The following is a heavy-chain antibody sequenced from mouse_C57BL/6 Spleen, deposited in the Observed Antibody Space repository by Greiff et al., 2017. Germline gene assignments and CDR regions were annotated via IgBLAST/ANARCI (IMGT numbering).Heavy chain of an antibody. CDR2: IYPSDSET. Sequence: QVQLQQPGAELVRPGSSVKLSCKASGYTFTSYWMDWVKQRPGQGLEWIGNIYPSDSETHYNQKFKDKATLTVDKSSSTAYMQLSSLTSEDSAVYYCARGLGTFYYAMDYWGQGTSVTVSS. CDR3: ARGLGTFYYAMDY. J-gene: IGHJ4*01. V-gene: IGHV1-61*01. CDR1: GYTFTSYW. D-gene: IGHD4-1*01.